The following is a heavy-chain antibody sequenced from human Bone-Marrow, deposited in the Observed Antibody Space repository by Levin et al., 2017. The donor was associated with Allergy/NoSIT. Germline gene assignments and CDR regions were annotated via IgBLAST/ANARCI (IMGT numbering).Heavy chain of an antibody. CDR2: ISSSSSYI. D-gene: IGHD6-19*01. CDR3: ARVMAVAGTLDAFDI. Sequence: LSLTCAASGFTFSSYSMNWVRQAPGKGLEWVSSISSSSSYIYYADSVKGRFTISRDNAKNSLYLQMNSLRAEDTAVYYCARVMAVAGTLDAFDIWGQGTMVTVSS. CDR1: GFTFSSYS. J-gene: IGHJ3*02. V-gene: IGHV3-21*01.